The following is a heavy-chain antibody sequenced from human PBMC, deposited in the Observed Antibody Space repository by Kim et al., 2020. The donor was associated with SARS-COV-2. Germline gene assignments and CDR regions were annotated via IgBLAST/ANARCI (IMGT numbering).Heavy chain of an antibody. CDR3: ARHVRNWYFDL. J-gene: IGHJ2*01. Sequence: SETPSLTCTVSGGSITSSSYYWAWIRQPPGKGLECIGNIYYNGNKYYNPSLRSRVTIAVDTSKNEFALKLTPVTAADTAVYYCARHVRNWYFDLWGRGTLVTVSS. CDR1: GGSITSSSYY. V-gene: IGHV4-39*01. CDR2: IYYNGNK.